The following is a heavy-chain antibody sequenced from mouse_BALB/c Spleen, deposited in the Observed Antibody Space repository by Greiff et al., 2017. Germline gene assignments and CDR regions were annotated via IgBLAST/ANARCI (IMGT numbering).Heavy chain of an antibody. D-gene: IGHD1-1*01. V-gene: IGHV5-17*02. CDR1: GFTFSSFG. J-gene: IGHJ1*01. Sequence: EVNLVESGGGLVQPGGSRKLSCAASGFTFSSFGMHWVRQAPEKGLEWVAYISSGSSTIYYADTVKGRFTISRDNPKNTLFLQMTSLRSEDTAMYYCARSLYYYGSSLYWYFDVWGAGTTVTVSS. CDR3: ARSLYYYGSSLYWYFDV. CDR2: ISSGSSTI.